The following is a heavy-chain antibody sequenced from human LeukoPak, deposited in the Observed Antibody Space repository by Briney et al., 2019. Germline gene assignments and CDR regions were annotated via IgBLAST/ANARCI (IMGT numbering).Heavy chain of an antibody. CDR2: LYYSGTT. D-gene: IGHD6-13*01. CDR1: GGSISTTTYY. J-gene: IGHJ4*02. V-gene: IGHV4-39*07. CDR3: ARDIRSTWYYY. Sequence: SETLSLTCTVSGGSISTTTYYWAWIRQPPGKGLEWIGTLYYSGTTYYNPSLENRVTISVDTSKSQFSLKLNSVTAADTAIYYCARDIRSTWYYYWGQGTLVTISS.